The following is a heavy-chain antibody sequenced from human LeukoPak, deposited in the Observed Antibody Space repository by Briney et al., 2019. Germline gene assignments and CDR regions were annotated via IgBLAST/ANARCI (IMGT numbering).Heavy chain of an antibody. Sequence: QSGGSLILSCTASGFSFCDDAWSSFHQAPGRGLEFVSFIRKKGYVETTDYAASVRGRFTISRDDAKSTAYLQMNSLEIEDPALYYCSRGLHDYGDSNYYFDQWGRGSQVTVSS. J-gene: IGHJ4*02. CDR2: IRKKGYVETT. CDR3: SRGLHDYGDSNYYFDQ. CDR1: GFSFCDDA. D-gene: IGHD4-17*01. V-gene: IGHV3-49*03.